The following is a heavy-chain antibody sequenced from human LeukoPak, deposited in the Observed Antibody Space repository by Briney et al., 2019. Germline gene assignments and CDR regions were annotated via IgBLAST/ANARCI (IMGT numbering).Heavy chain of an antibody. D-gene: IGHD1-26*01. V-gene: IGHV1-2*02. CDR3: AREFWELPYYYYYMDV. Sequence: ASVKVSCKASGYTFTGYYMHWVRQAPGQGLEWMGWINPNSGGTNYAQKFQGRVTMTRDTSISTAYMELSRLRSDDTAVYYCAREFWELPYYYYYMDVWGKGTTVTVSS. CDR2: INPNSGGT. CDR1: GYTFTGYY. J-gene: IGHJ6*03.